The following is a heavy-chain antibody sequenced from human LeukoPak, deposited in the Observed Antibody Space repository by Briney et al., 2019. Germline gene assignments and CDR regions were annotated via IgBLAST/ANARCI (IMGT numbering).Heavy chain of an antibody. CDR1: GGSISSGGYY. CDR3: ARRGSGTIFDC. J-gene: IGHJ4*02. Sequence: SQTLSLTCTVSGGSISSGGYYWSWIRQHPGKGLEWIGYIYYSGSTDYNPSLKSRVTISVDTSKNQFSLKLSSVTAADTAVYYCARRGSGTIFDCWGQGTLVTVSS. V-gene: IGHV4-31*03. CDR2: IYYSGST. D-gene: IGHD3-10*01.